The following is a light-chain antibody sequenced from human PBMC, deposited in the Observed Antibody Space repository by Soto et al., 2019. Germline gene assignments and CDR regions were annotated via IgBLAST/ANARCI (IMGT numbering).Light chain of an antibody. V-gene: IGKV3-20*01. CDR3: QQYGSSPLT. Sequence: EIVLTQSPGTLSLSPGERATLSCRASQSVSSSYLAWYQQKPGQAPRLLIYGASSRATGIPDRFSGSGSGTDFTLTLSRLDPEDFAVYYSQQYGSSPLTFGGGTKVEI. CDR2: GAS. CDR1: QSVSSSY. J-gene: IGKJ4*01.